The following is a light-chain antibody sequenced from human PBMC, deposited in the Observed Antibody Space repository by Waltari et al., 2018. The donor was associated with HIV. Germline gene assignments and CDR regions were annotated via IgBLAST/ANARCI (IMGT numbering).Light chain of an antibody. CDR3: AAWDDSLRGPV. Sequence: QSVLTQPPSASGTPGQRVTISCSGSSSNIGSNHVYWYQHLPGTAPKLLIYVNRQRPLRLPDRLSGSQSGTSASLATSGLRSEDEGDYYCAAWDDSLRGPVFGGGSRLTVL. CDR1: SSNIGSNH. V-gene: IGLV1-47*01. J-gene: IGLJ2*01. CDR2: VNR.